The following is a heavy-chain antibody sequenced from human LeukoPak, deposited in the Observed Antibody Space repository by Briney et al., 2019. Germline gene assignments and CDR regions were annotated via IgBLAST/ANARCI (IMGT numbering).Heavy chain of an antibody. V-gene: IGHV1-18*01. D-gene: IGHD3-16*01. CDR2: ISAYNGNT. CDR3: ARVLPRLAWGEFDY. CDR1: GYTFDSYG. Sequence: ASVKVSCKASGYTFDSYGIAWVRQAPGQGLEWMGWISAYNGNTNYAQKVQGRVTMTKDTSTSTAYMDLRSLRSEDTAVYYCARVLPRLAWGEFDYWGQGTLVAVSS. J-gene: IGHJ4*02.